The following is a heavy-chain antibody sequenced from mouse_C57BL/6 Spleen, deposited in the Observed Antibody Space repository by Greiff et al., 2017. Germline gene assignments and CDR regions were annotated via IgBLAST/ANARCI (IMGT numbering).Heavy chain of an antibody. CDR1: GYTFTSYW. V-gene: IGHV1-69*01. D-gene: IGHD1-1*01. J-gene: IGHJ4*01. CDR2: IDPSDSYT. Sequence: QVQLQQPGAELVMPGASVKLSCKASGYTFTSYWMHWVKQRPGQGLEWIGEIDPSDSYTNYNQKFKGKSTLTVDKSSSTAYMQLSSLTSEDSAVYYCARWDLSYAMDYWGQGTSVTVSS. CDR3: ARWDLSYAMDY.